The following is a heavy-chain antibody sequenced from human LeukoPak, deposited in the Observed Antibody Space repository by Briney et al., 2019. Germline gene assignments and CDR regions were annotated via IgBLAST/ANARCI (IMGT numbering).Heavy chain of an antibody. Sequence: ASVKVSCKASGYGFSDVYFNWVRQAPGQGLEWMGWINPHGGATNYAQRFQGRVSMGASIDTAYMELSRLTSDDTAVYYCATSSSVTHTRDPWGQGTLVTVSS. CDR2: INPHGGAT. CDR1: GYGFSDVY. D-gene: IGHD5/OR15-5a*01. J-gene: IGHJ5*02. CDR3: ATSSSVTHTRDP. V-gene: IGHV1-2*02.